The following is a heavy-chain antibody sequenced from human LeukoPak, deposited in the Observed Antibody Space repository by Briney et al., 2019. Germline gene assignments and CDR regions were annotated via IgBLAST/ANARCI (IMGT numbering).Heavy chain of an antibody. CDR2: INRSGTT. D-gene: IGHD3-3*01. J-gene: IGHJ4*02. Sequence: SETLSLTCAVYGGIFNGYYWSWIRQPPGKGLEWIGEINRSGTTNYNPTLKSRVTISVDTSKSQVSLKLTSVTAADTAVYYCARHSTFFGVVIIKGRVRGPFDYWGQGTLVTVPS. CDR1: GGIFNGYY. V-gene: IGHV4-34*01. CDR3: ARHSTFFGVVIIKGRVRGPFDY.